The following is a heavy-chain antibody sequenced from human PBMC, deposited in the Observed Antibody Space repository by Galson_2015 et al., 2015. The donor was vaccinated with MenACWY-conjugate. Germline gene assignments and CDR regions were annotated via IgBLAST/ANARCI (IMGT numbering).Heavy chain of an antibody. V-gene: IGHV3-7*03. CDR1: GFTFRSYW. Sequence: SLRLSCAASGFTFRSYWMTWVRQAPGKGLEWVASIKKDVSEKYYVDSVKGRFTISRDNAKNSLYLEMNSLRVEDTAVYSCARGHYGMDVWGQGTTVTASS. CDR3: ARGHYGMDV. J-gene: IGHJ6*02. CDR2: IKKDVSEK.